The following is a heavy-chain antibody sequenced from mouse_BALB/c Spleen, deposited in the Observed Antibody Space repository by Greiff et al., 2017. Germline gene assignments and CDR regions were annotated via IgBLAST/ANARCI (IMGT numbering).Heavy chain of an antibody. CDR2: ISCYNGAT. CDR3: ARNYDYDRAMDY. V-gene: IGHV1S34*01. D-gene: IGHD2-4*01. Sequence: LEKPGASVKISCKASGYSFTGYYMHWVKQSHGKSLEWIGYISCYNGATSYNQKFKGKATFTVDTSSSTAYMQFNSLTSEDSAVYYCARNYDYDRAMDYWGQGTSVTVSS. J-gene: IGHJ4*01. CDR1: GYSFTGYY.